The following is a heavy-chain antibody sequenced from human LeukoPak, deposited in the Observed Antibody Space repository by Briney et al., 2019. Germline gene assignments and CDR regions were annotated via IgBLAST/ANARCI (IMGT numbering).Heavy chain of an antibody. CDR2: IYSGGST. J-gene: IGHJ6*02. Sequence: GGSLRLSCAASGFTVSSNYMSWVRQAPGKGLEWVSVIYSGGSTYYADSVKGRFTISRDNSKNTLYLQMNSLRAEDTAVYYCASRDGYNLDYYYGMDVWGQGTTVTVPS. D-gene: IGHD5-12*01. V-gene: IGHV3-66*01. CDR1: GFTVSSNY. CDR3: ASRDGYNLDYYYGMDV.